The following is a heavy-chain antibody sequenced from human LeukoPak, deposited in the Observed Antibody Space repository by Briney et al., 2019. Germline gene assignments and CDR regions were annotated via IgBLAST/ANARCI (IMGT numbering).Heavy chain of an antibody. D-gene: IGHD1-26*01. CDR3: TTDVSGSYYYYYYYMDV. CDR2: IKSKTDGGTT. Sequence: SGGSLRLSCAASGFTFSNAWMSWVRQAPGKGLEWVGRIKSKTDGGTTGYAAPVKGRFTISRDDSKNTPYLQMNSLKTEDTAVYYCTTDVSGSYYYYYYYMDVWGKGTTVTVSS. V-gene: IGHV3-15*01. CDR1: GFTFSNAW. J-gene: IGHJ6*03.